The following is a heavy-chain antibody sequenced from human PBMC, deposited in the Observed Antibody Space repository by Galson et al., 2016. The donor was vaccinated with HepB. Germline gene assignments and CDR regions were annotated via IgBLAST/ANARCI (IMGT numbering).Heavy chain of an antibody. CDR1: GGSISSYY. CDR2: IYNSGNT. V-gene: IGHV4-59*01. D-gene: IGHD5-24*01. J-gene: IGHJ4*02. Sequence: ETLSLTCTVSGGSISSYYWSWIRQPPGKGLAWMGSIYNSGNTNYNPSLKSRVTISVDTSKNQISLKLTSVSAADTAVYYCARDRGGYNPFDYWGQGMLVTVSS. CDR3: ARDRGGYNPFDY.